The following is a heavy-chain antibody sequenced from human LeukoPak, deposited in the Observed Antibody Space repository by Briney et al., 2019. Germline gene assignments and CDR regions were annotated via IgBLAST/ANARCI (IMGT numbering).Heavy chain of an antibody. V-gene: IGHV3-30*18. CDR1: GFTFSSYG. CDR3: AKDHRWLQRLDY. J-gene: IGHJ4*02. D-gene: IGHD5-24*01. CDR2: ISYDGSNK. Sequence: RGSLRLSCAASGFTFSSYGMHWVRQAPGKGLEWVAVISYDGSNKYYADSVKGRFTISRDNSKNTLYLQMNSLRAEDTAVYYCAKDHRWLQRLDYWGQGTLVTVSS.